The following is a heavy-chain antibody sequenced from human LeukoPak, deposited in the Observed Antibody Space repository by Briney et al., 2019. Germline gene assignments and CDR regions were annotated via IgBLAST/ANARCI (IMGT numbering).Heavy chain of an antibody. CDR2: ISYSGGST. CDR1: GFTFTNYA. D-gene: IGHD7-27*01. CDR3: ARDSLTGQTYYFDY. J-gene: IGHJ4*02. Sequence: GGSLRLSCVATGFTFTNYAMSWFCQAPGKGLEWVSAISYSGGSTYYADSVKGRFTISRDDSKNTLYLQMNSLRAEDTAVYYCARDSLTGQTYYFDYWGQGTLVTVSS. V-gene: IGHV3-23*01.